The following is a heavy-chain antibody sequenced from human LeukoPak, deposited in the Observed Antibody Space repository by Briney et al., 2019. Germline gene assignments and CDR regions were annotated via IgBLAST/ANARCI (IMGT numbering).Heavy chain of an antibody. CDR1: GGSISSSSYY. CDR2: IYYSGST. CDR3: ARRCDFWSGYQDY. Sequence: PSETLSLTCTVSGGSISSSSYYWGWIRQPPGKGLEWIGSIYYSGSTYYNPSLKSRVTISVDTSKNQFSLKLSSVTAADTAVYYCARRCDFWSGYQDYWGQGTLVTVSS. J-gene: IGHJ4*02. V-gene: IGHV4-39*01. D-gene: IGHD3-3*01.